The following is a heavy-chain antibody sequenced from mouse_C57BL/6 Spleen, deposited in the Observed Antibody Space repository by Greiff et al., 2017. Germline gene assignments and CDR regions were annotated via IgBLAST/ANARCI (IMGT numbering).Heavy chain of an antibody. J-gene: IGHJ2*01. D-gene: IGHD3-2*02. Sequence: EVKLVESGAELVRPGASVKLSCTASGFNIKDDYMHWVKQRPEQGLEWIGWIDPENGDTEYASKFQGKATITADASSTTAYLQLSSLTSEDTAVYYCTTTDSSGFDYWGQGTTLTVSS. CDR2: IDPENGDT. CDR1: GFNIKDDY. CDR3: TTTDSSGFDY. V-gene: IGHV14-4*01.